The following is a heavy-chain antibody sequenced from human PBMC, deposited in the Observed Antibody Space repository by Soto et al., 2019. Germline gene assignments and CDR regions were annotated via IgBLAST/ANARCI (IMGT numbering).Heavy chain of an antibody. Sequence: QVQLVQSEAEVKKPGASVKVSCKASGYIFTSYGFTWVRQAPGQGLEWMGWISGYNGHTNYAEKFQGRVTMTTDTSTRTADVELRSLRSDDTAVYYCARVTHNFDWVPYGLDVWGQGTTVTVAS. D-gene: IGHD3-9*01. V-gene: IGHV1-18*04. CDR2: ISGYNGHT. CDR1: GYIFTSYG. J-gene: IGHJ6*02. CDR3: ARVTHNFDWVPYGLDV.